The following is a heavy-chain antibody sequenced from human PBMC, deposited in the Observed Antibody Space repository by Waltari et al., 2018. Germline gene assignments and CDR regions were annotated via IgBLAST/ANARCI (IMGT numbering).Heavy chain of an antibody. CDR2: IRSKAYGGTT. CDR1: GFTFGDYA. D-gene: IGHD4-4*01. J-gene: IGHJ4*02. CDR3: AMTVTTATDDY. Sequence: EVQLVESGGGLVQPGRSLRLSCTASGFTFGDYAMSWVRQAPGKGLEWIGFIRSKAYGGTTEYAASVKGRFTISIDDSKCIAYLQMNSLKPEDTAVYYCAMTVTTATDDYWGQGTLVTVSS. V-gene: IGHV3-49*04.